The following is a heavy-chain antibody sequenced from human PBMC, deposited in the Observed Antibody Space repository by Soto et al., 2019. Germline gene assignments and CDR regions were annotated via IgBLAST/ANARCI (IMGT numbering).Heavy chain of an antibody. D-gene: IGHD1-26*01. V-gene: IGHV3-23*01. CDR3: ARDVGGDAFFGT. CDR1: GFTFSDYG. J-gene: IGHJ5*02. Sequence: SGGSLRLSCIASGFTFSDYGMSWVRQAPGKGLEWVSTISGGAENTHYADSVNGRFTISRDNSKNIQYLQMSGLRAEDTALYYCARDVGGDAFFGTWGQGALVIVSS. CDR2: ISGGAENT.